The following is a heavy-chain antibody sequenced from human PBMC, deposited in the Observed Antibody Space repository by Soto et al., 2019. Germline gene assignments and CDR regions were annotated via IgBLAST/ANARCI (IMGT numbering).Heavy chain of an antibody. Sequence: EAQLVESGGGLVQPGGSLTLSCTASEITLNIYWMHWIRQAPGKGLVWVSRINPESTTLTYADSVTGRFTISRDSAKNTLYPQMNGLRADDTAIYYCTKDTFGAWASWGQGTLVTVSS. V-gene: IGHV3-74*01. D-gene: IGHD3-10*01. CDR2: INPESTTL. CDR3: TKDTFGAWAS. CDR1: EITLNIYW. J-gene: IGHJ5*02.